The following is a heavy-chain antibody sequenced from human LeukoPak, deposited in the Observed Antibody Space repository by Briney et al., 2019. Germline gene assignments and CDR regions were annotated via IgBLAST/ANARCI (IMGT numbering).Heavy chain of an antibody. Sequence: ASVKVSCKASGYTFTGYHMHWVRQAPGQGLEWMGWINPNTGGTNYAQKFQGRVTMTRDTSINTAYMELSSLTSDDTAVYYCARDAGDYYDSSGYPYNWFDPWGQGTLVTVSS. J-gene: IGHJ5*02. D-gene: IGHD3-22*01. CDR3: ARDAGDYYDSSGYPYNWFDP. CDR1: GYTFTGYH. V-gene: IGHV1-2*02. CDR2: INPNTGGT.